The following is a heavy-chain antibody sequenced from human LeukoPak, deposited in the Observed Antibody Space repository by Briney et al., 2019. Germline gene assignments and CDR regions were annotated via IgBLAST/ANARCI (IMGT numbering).Heavy chain of an antibody. D-gene: IGHD3-10*01. CDR1: GGSFSGYY. J-gene: IGHJ4*02. CDR2: INHSGST. V-gene: IGHV4-34*01. Sequence: KPSETLSLTCAVYGGSFSGYYWSWIRQPPGKGLEWIGEINHSGSTNYNPSLKSRVTISVDTSKNQFSLKLSSVTAADTAVYYCARQERVRGVMVYWGQGTLITVSS. CDR3: ARQERVRGVMVY.